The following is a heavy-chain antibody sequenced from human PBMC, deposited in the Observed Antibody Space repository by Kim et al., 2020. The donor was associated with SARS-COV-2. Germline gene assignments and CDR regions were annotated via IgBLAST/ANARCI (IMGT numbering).Heavy chain of an antibody. CDR1: GYTFTSYY. CDR3: ARAGIAAAGRNWFDP. Sequence: ASVKVSCKASGYTFTSYYMHWVRQAPGQGLEWMGIINPSGGSTSYAQKFQGRVTMTRDTSTSTVYMELSSLRSEATAVYYCARAGIAAAGRNWFDPWGQGTLVTVSS. CDR2: INPSGGST. D-gene: IGHD6-13*01. V-gene: IGHV1-46*01. J-gene: IGHJ5*02.